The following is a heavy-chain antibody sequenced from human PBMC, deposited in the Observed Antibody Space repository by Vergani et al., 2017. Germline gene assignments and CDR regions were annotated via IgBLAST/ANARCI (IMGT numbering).Heavy chain of an antibody. Sequence: QVQLQQWGAGLLKPSETLSLTSAVYGGSFSGYYWSWIRHPPGKGLEWIGEINHSGSTNYNPPLKSRVTISVDTSKNQSSLKLSSVTAADTAVYYCARGVTLVAAAIQKYYYMDVWGKGTTVTVSS. CDR3: ARGVTLVAAAIQKYYYMDV. CDR1: GGSFSGYY. V-gene: IGHV4-34*01. D-gene: IGHD2-2*02. CDR2: INHSGST. J-gene: IGHJ6*03.